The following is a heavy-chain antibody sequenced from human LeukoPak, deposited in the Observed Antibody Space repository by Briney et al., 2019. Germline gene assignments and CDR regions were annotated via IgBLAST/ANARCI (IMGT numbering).Heavy chain of an antibody. J-gene: IGHJ6*03. V-gene: IGHV3-11*04. CDR3: ARVPRFLVRGATNYYYYYYMDV. Sequence: GGSMRLSCAASGFTVSSNYMSWVRQAPGKGLEWVSYISSSGSTIYYADSVKGRFTISRDNAKNSLYLQMNSLRAEDTAVYYCARVPRFLVRGATNYYYYYYMDVWGKGTTVTVSS. D-gene: IGHD3-10*01. CDR2: ISSSGSTI. CDR1: GFTVSSNY.